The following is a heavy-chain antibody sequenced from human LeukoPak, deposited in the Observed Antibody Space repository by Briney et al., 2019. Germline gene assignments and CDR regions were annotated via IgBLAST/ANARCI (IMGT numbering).Heavy chain of an antibody. Sequence: VASVKVSCKASGGTFSSYAISWVRQAPGQGLEWMGGIIPILGTANYAQKFQGRVTITTDESTSTAYMELSSLRSEDTAVYYCAGYYYDSSGYYYYYMDVWGKGTTVTVSS. J-gene: IGHJ6*03. CDR2: IIPILGTA. V-gene: IGHV1-69*05. D-gene: IGHD3-22*01. CDR3: AGYYYDSSGYYYYYMDV. CDR1: GGTFSSYA.